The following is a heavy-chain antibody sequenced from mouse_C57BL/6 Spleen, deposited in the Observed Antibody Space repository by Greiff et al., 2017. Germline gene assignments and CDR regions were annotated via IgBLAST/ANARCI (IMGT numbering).Heavy chain of an antibody. J-gene: IGHJ4*01. CDR3: ARSAAQATSYAMDY. CDR1: GYTFTSYW. V-gene: IGHV1-59*01. CDR2: IDPSDSYT. Sequence: QVQLQQPGAELVRPGTSVKLSCKASGYTFTSYWMHWVKQRPGQGLEWIGVIDPSDSYTNYNQKFKGKATLTVDTSSSTAYMQLSSLTSEDSAVYYCARSAAQATSYAMDYGGQGTSVTVSS. D-gene: IGHD3-2*02.